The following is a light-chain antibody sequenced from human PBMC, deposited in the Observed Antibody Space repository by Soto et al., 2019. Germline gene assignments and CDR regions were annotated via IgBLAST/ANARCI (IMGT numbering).Light chain of an antibody. CDR3: QHYNSYSEA. CDR1: QTISSW. Sequence: DIQMTQSPSTLSGSVGDRVTITCRASQTISSWLAWYQQKPGKAPKLLIYKASTLKSGVPSRFIGSGSGTEFTLTISSLQPDDFATYYCQHYNSYSEAFGQGTKVDTK. J-gene: IGKJ1*01. CDR2: KAS. V-gene: IGKV1-5*03.